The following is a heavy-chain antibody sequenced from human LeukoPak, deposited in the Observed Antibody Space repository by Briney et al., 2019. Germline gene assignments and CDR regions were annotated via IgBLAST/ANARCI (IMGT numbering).Heavy chain of an antibody. CDR2: IIPILGIA. CDR3: AGETGTTTGYFDY. Sequence: ASVKVSCKASGGTFSSYTISWVRQAPGQGLEWMGRIIPILGIANYAQKFQGRVTITTDESTSTAYMELSSLRSEDTAVYYCAGETGTTTGYFDYWGQGTLVTVSS. V-gene: IGHV1-69*16. CDR1: GGTFSSYT. D-gene: IGHD1-1*01. J-gene: IGHJ4*02.